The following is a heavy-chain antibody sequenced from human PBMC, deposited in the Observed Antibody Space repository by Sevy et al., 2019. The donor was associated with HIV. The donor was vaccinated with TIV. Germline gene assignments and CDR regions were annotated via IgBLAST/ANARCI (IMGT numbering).Heavy chain of an antibody. Sequence: SETLSLTCTVSGGSIRSGRYYWTWIRQPAGKGLEWIGSIFPSGGSNFNPSMTSRVSMSIDTSKKQFSMRLTSVTAADTAEYYWARAEGDGYNSGYFDSWGPGTLVTVSS. CDR3: ARAEGDGYNSGYFDS. J-gene: IGHJ4*02. V-gene: IGHV4-61*02. CDR1: GGSIRSGRYY. CDR2: IFPSGGS. D-gene: IGHD5-12*01.